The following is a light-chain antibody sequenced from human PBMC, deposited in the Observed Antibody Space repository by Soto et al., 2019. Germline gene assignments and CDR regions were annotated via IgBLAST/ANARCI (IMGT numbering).Light chain of an antibody. CDR3: QHYGSLPLT. CDR1: QSVTSTD. CDR2: GGS. Sequence: EIVLTQSPGTLSLSPGERATLSCRASQSVTSTDLAWYQQKPGQAPRLLTYGGSSRATGIPDRLSGSGSGTDFTLTISRLEPEDFAVYFCQHYGSLPLTFGGGTKVEIK. J-gene: IGKJ4*01. V-gene: IGKV3-20*01.